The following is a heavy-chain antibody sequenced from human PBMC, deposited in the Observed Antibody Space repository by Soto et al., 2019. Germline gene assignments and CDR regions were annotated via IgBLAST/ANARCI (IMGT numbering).Heavy chain of an antibody. D-gene: IGHD5-18*01. J-gene: IGHJ4*02. CDR2: IIPILATP. CDR1: GGIFSNFA. Sequence: QVQLVQSGPEVKKPGSSVKVSCTASGGIFSNFAVSWVRQAPGQGLEWMGGIIPILATPKYAQKFQGRVTIAAVKNIAYMELSSLTSEDTAVYYCARVGSRDAYNYVLDKWDQGTLVTVSS. V-gene: IGHV1-69*06. CDR3: ARVGSRDAYNYVLDK.